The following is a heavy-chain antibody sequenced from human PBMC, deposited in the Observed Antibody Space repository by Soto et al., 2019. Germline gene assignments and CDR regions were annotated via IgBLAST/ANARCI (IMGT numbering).Heavy chain of an antibody. J-gene: IGHJ4*02. CDR2: ISYDGSNK. D-gene: IGHD6-19*01. CDR1: GFTFSSYG. CDR3: AKEAPSHSSGPPVFDY. Sequence: QVQLVESGGGVVQPGRSLRLSCAASGFTFSSYGMHWVRQAPGKGLEWVAVISYDGSNKYYADSVKGRFTISRDNSKNTLYLQMNSLRAEDTAVYYCAKEAPSHSSGPPVFDYWCQGTLVTVSS. V-gene: IGHV3-30*18.